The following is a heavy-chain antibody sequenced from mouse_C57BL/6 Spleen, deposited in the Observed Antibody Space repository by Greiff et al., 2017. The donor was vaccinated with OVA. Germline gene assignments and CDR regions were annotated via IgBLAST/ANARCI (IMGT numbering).Heavy chain of an antibody. Sequence: VQLQQPGAELVKPGASVKLSCKASGYTFTSYWMHWVKQRPGPGLEWIGMIHPNSGSTNYNEKFKSKATLTVDKSSSTAYMQLSSLTSEDSAVYYGARSGSGPAWCAYWGQGTLVTVSA. CDR2: IHPNSGST. J-gene: IGHJ3*01. CDR3: ARSGSGPAWCAY. CDR1: GYTFTSYW. D-gene: IGHD3-2*02. V-gene: IGHV1-64*01.